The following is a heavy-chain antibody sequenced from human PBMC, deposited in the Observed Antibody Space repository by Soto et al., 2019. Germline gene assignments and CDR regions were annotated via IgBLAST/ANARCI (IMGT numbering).Heavy chain of an antibody. V-gene: IGHV3-30*18. D-gene: IGHD5-12*01. CDR2: ISYDGSNK. J-gene: IGHJ4*02. CDR1: GFTFSSYG. CDR3: AKDRRGYSGYDHRIAAAGTH. Sequence: PGGSLRLSCAASGFTFSSYGMHWVRQAPGEGLEWVAVISYDGSNKYYADSVKGRFTISRDNSKNTLYLQMNSLRAEDTAVYYCAKDRRGYSGYDHRIAAAGTHWGQGTLVTVSS.